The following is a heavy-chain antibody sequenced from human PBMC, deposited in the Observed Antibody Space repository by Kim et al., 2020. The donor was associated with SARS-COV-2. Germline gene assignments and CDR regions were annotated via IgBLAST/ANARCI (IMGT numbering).Heavy chain of an antibody. V-gene: IGHV3-23*01. J-gene: IGHJ1*01. CDR1: GFTFTGHA. CDR2: IDGSDGTT. D-gene: IGHD2-15*01. CDR3: LQGGWGWFWDH. Sequence: GGSLRLSCTTSGFTFTGHAMSWVRQAPGKGLEWVSCIDGSDGTTYYVDSARGRFTISRDEFKNTLYLQMRALRGDDTAVYYCLQGGWGWFWDHWGQVTLVTVSS.